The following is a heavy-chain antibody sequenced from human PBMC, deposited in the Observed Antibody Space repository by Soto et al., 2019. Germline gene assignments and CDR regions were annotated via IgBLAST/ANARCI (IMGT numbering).Heavy chain of an antibody. J-gene: IGHJ5*02. V-gene: IGHV3-30-3*01. CDR3: ARGVDTAMVSGNWFAP. CDR2: ISYDGSNK. D-gene: IGHD5-18*01. Sequence: QVQLVESGGGVVQPGRSLRLSCAASGFTFSSYAMHWVRQAPGKGLEWVAVISYDGSNKYYADSVKGRFTISRDNSKNPLYLQMNSLRAEDTAVYYCARGVDTAMVSGNWFAPWGQGTLVTVSS. CDR1: GFTFSSYA.